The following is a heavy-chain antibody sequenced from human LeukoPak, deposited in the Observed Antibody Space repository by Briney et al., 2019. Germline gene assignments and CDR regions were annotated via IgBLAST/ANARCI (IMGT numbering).Heavy chain of an antibody. J-gene: IGHJ4*02. CDR2: MSYDGSNK. V-gene: IGHV3-30*18. Sequence: GGSLRLSCAASGFTFSSYGMHWVRQAPGKGLEWVAVMSYDGSNKYYADSVKGRFTISRDNSKNTLYLQMNSLRAEDTAVYYCAKDEYQLLWGFDYWGQGTLVTVSS. CDR3: AKDEYQLLWGFDY. D-gene: IGHD2-2*01. CDR1: GFTFSSYG.